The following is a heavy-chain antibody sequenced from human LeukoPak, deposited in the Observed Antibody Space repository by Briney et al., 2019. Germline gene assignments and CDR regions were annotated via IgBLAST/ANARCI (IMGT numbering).Heavy chain of an antibody. V-gene: IGHV3-23*01. CDR3: AKHLGSHSFLFYYMDV. Sequence: GGSLRLSCEASEFTFSRFAMSWIRQPPGTGLEWVSTLSGSGSDTYYADSVKGRFTTSRDNSKDTLYLQMDNVRADDTAVYYCAKHLGSHSFLFYYMDVWGKGTSVIVSS. J-gene: IGHJ6*03. CDR2: LSGSGSDT. D-gene: IGHD2-21*01. CDR1: EFTFSRFA.